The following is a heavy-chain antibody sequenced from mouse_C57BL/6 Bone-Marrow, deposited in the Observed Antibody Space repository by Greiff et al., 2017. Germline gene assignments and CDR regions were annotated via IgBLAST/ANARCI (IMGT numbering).Heavy chain of an antibody. D-gene: IGHD1-1*01. J-gene: IGHJ1*03. V-gene: IGHV1-69*01. Sequence: QVQLQQSGAELVMPGASVKLSCKASGYTFTSYWTHWVKQRPGQGLEWIGEIDPSDSYTNYNQKFKGKSTLTVDKSSSTAYMQLSSLTSEDSAVYYCARSNYYGSSLLYWYFDVWGTGTTVTVSS. CDR2: IDPSDSYT. CDR1: GYTFTSYW. CDR3: ARSNYYGSSLLYWYFDV.